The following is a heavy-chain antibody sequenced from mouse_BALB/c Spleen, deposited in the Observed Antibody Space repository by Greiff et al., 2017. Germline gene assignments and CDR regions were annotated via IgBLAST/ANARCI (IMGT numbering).Heavy chain of an antibody. V-gene: IGHV2-9*02. CDR1: GFSLTSYG. Sequence: VQRVESGPGLVAPSQCLSITCAVSGFSLTSYGVHWVRQPPGKGLEWLGVICAGGSTNYNSALMSRLCISKDNSKSQVFLKMNSLQTDDTAMYYCASPLYYDCAWFAYWGQGTLVTVSA. CDR2: ICAGGST. CDR3: ASPLYYDCAWFAY. D-gene: IGHD2-4*01. J-gene: IGHJ3*01.